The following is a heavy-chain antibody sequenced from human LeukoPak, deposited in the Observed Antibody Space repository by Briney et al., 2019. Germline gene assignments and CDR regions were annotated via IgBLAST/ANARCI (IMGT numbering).Heavy chain of an antibody. CDR2: ISSSSSYI. Sequence: GGSLRLSCAASGFTFSSYSMNWVRQAPGKGLEWVSSISSSSSYIYYADSVKGRFTISRDNAKNSLYLQMNSLRAEDTAVYYCARGSEWSSGVSDYWGQGTLVTVSS. V-gene: IGHV3-21*01. J-gene: IGHJ4*02. D-gene: IGHD3-3*01. CDR1: GFTFSSYS. CDR3: ARGSEWSSGVSDY.